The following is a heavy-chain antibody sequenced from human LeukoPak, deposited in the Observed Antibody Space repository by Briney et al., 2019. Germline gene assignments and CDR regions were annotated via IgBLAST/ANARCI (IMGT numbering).Heavy chain of an antibody. CDR2: INWTGDNT. Sequence: GGSLRLSCAASGFTFDDYGMSRVRQAPGKGLEWVSGINWTGDNTAYADSVKGRFTISRDNAKNSLYLQMDSLRADDTALYYCATLTGPRTFDYWGQGTLVTVSS. J-gene: IGHJ4*02. CDR3: ATLTGPRTFDY. D-gene: IGHD1-20*01. V-gene: IGHV3-20*04. CDR1: GFTFDDYG.